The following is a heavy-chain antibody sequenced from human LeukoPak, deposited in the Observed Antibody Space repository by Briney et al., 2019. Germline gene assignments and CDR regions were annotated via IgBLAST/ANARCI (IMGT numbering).Heavy chain of an antibody. CDR2: IIPIFGTA. D-gene: IGHD4-17*01. V-gene: IGHV1-69*01. CDR1: GGTFTSYA. Sequence: SVKVSCKASGGTFTSYAISWVRQAPGQGLEWMGGIIPIFGTANYAQKFQGRVTITADESTSTAYMELSSLRSEDTAVYYCARLPDYGDYGDDYWGQGTLVTVSS. CDR3: ARLPDYGDYGDDY. J-gene: IGHJ4*02.